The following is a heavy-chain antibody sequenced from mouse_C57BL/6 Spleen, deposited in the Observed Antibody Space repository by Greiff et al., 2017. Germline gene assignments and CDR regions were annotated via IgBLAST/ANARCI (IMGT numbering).Heavy chain of an antibody. CDR1: GYTFTSYW. V-gene: IGHV1-55*01. Sequence: QVQLQQPGAELVKPGASVKMSCKASGYTFTSYWITWVKQRPGQGLEWIGDIYPGRGSTNYNEKFKSKATLTVDTSSSTAYRQSCSLTSVDSAVCYCARWGNDFMDYWGQGTAVTVSS. CDR3: ARWGNDFMDY. CDR2: IYPGRGST. D-gene: IGHD2-4*01. J-gene: IGHJ4*01.